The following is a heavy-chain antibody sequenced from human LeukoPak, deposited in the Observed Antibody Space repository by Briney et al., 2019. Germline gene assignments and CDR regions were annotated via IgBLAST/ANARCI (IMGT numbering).Heavy chain of an antibody. CDR3: ATADSSGTYYFDY. V-gene: IGHV1-24*01. Sequence: GASVKVSCKVSGYTLTELSMHWVRQAPGKGLEWRGGFDPEDGETIYAQKFQGRVTMTEDTSTDTAYTELSSLRSEDTAVYYCATADSSGTYYFDYWGQGTLVTVSS. D-gene: IGHD3-22*01. CDR1: GYTLTELS. CDR2: FDPEDGET. J-gene: IGHJ4*02.